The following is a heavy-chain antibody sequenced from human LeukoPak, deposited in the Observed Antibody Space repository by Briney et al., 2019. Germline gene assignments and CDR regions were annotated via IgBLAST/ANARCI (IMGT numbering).Heavy chain of an antibody. Sequence: PGRSLRLSCAASGFTFSSYGMHWVRQAPGKGLEWVAVISYDGSNKYYADSVKGRFTISRDNSKNTLYLQMNSLRAEDTAVYYCARALWQWLPHYFDYWGQGTLVTVSS. V-gene: IGHV3-30*03. CDR3: ARALWQWLPHYFDY. J-gene: IGHJ4*02. CDR1: GFTFSSYG. CDR2: ISYDGSNK. D-gene: IGHD6-19*01.